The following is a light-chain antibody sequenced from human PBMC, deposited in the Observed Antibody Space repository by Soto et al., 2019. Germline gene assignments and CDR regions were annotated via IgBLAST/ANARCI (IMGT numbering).Light chain of an antibody. CDR2: AAS. CDR3: QQYYSYPQT. V-gene: IGKV1-8*01. Sequence: AIRMTQSPYSLSASTGDRVPITCRASQGISSYLAWYQQKPGKAPKLLIYAASTLQSGVPSRFSGSGSGTDFPLTISCLQSEDFATYYCQQYYSYPQTFGQGTKVDIK. J-gene: IGKJ1*01. CDR1: QGISSY.